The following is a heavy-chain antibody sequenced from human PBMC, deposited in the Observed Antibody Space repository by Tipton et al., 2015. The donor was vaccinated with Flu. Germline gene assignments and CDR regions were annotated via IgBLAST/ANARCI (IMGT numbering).Heavy chain of an antibody. D-gene: IGHD3-10*01. CDR2: INHSGST. J-gene: IGHJ5*02. Sequence: AGLVKPSETLSLTCAVYGGSFSGYYWSWIRQPPGKGLEWIGEINHSGSTNYNPSLKSRVTISVDTSKNQFSLKLSSVTAADTAVYYCARRTKGTMVRGVIVNWFDPWGQGTLVTVSS. CDR3: ARRTKGTMVRGVIVNWFDP. CDR1: GGSFSGYY. V-gene: IGHV4-34*01.